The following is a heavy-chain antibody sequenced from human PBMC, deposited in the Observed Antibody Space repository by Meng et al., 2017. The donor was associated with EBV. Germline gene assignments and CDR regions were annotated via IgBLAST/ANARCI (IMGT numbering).Heavy chain of an antibody. D-gene: IGHD5-12*01. CDR1: GYTFTSYG. Sequence: QVELVQAGAEGKKPGASVKVSCKASGYTFTSYGISWVRQAPGQGLEWMGWISAYNGNTNYAQKLQGRVTMTTDTSTSTAYMELRSLRSDDTAVYYCARETSGYDFNWFDPWGQGTLVTVSS. J-gene: IGHJ5*02. CDR3: ARETSGYDFNWFDP. CDR2: ISAYNGNT. V-gene: IGHV1-18*01.